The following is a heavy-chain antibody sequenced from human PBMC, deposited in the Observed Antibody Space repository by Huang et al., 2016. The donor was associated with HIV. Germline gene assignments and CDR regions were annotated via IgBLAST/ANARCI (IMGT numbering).Heavy chain of an antibody. D-gene: IGHD5-18*01. CDR2: IIPIAGTA. J-gene: IGHJ1*01. Sequence: QVQLVQSGAEVKKPGSSVKVSCKASGGTFNSQTVSWVRKAPGQGLEWMGGIIPIAGTANYAQKFQGRVTITADDSTSTAHMELSSLTSEDTAMYYCARDGGRGYSYGYMDSWGQGTLVTVSS. CDR3: ARDGGRGYSYGYMDS. V-gene: IGHV1-69*13. CDR1: GGTFNSQT.